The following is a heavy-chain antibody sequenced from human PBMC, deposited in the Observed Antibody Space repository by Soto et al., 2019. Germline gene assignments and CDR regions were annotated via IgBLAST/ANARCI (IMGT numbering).Heavy chain of an antibody. J-gene: IGHJ3*02. V-gene: IGHV3-33*01. D-gene: IGHD3-16*01. Sequence: QVQLVESGGGVVQPGRSLRLSCAASGFTFSSYGMHWVRQAPGKGLEWVAVIWYDGSNKYYADSVKGRFTISRDNSKNTLYLQMNSLRAEDTAVYYCARGESFGDAFDIWGQGTMVTVSS. CDR2: IWYDGSNK. CDR1: GFTFSSYG. CDR3: ARGESFGDAFDI.